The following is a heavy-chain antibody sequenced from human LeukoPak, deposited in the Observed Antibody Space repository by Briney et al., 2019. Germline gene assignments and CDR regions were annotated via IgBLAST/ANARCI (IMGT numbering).Heavy chain of an antibody. CDR3: ARDTGSLAAGDY. J-gene: IGHJ4*02. Sequence: GGSLRLFCAASGFTFDEYGMNWVRQAPGKGLEWVSSISSSSSYIYYADSVKGRFTISRDNAKNPLYLQMNSLRAEDTAVYYCARDTGSLAAGDYWGQGTLVTVSS. CDR2: ISSSSSYI. D-gene: IGHD6-25*01. CDR1: GFTFDEYG. V-gene: IGHV3-21*01.